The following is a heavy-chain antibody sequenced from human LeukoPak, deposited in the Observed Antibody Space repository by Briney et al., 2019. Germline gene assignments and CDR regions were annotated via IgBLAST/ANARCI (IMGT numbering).Heavy chain of an antibody. CDR2: IYYSGST. D-gene: IGHD3-10*01. CDR1: GSSISSSSYY. V-gene: IGHV4-39*01. J-gene: IGHJ6*03. Sequence: SETLSLTCTVSGSSISSSSYYWGWICQPPGKGLEWIGSIYYSGSTYYNPSLKSRVTISVDTSKNLFSLKLSSVTAADTAVYYCARQDKRYYYGSGSYYPPSYYYYYMDVWGKGTTVTISS. CDR3: ARQDKRYYYGSGSYYPPSYYYYYMDV.